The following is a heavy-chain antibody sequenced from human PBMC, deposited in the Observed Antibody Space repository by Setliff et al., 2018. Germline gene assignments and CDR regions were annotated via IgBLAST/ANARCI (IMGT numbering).Heavy chain of an antibody. V-gene: IGHV3-11*05. Sequence: LSLTCAVYGGSFSGYYWSWIRQPPGKGLQWISSIVGNGAYTNYADSVKGRFTISRDNAKRSLSLQVNNLRAEDTAVYYCARDNNYYDRSGYYSGHDVWGQGILVTVSS. D-gene: IGHD3-22*01. CDR1: GGSFSGYY. CDR2: IVGNGAYT. J-gene: IGHJ4*03. CDR3: ARDNNYYDRSGYYSGHDV.